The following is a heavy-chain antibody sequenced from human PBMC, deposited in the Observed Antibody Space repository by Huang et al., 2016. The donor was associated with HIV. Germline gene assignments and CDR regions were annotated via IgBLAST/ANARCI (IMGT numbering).Heavy chain of an antibody. V-gene: IGHV3-30*18. CDR2: SSYDGRSQ. J-gene: IGHJ4*02. CDR1: GFKLSGFG. Sequence: QVHLVESGGGVVQPGGSLRLSCAASGFKLSGFGMHWVRQAPGKGLEWVAVSSYDGRSQFYTASVNGRFTISRDNSDNTLSLQMKGLRPDDTAVYYCAKESRWFSDFDHWGQGVLVSVSS. CDR3: AKESRWFSDFDH. D-gene: IGHD2-15*01.